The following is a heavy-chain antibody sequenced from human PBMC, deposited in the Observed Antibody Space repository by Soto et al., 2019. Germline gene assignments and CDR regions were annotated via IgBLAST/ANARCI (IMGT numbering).Heavy chain of an antibody. CDR3: ARMKVDSYQFYYAMDV. CDR2: IFSDNER. D-gene: IGHD3-9*01. Sequence: SGPTLVNPTETPTLTCTGAGFSLATGKMGVSWVRQPPGKALEWLAHIFSDNERSYSTSLQGRLTISKDTSGRQVVLSMTNVDPVDTATYYCARMKVDSYQFYYAMDVWGQGTTVTVSS. J-gene: IGHJ6*02. V-gene: IGHV2-26*01. CDR1: GFSLATGKMG.